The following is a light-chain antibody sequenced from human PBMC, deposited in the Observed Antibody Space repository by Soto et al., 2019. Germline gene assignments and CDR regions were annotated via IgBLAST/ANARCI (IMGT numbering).Light chain of an antibody. Sequence: QSALTQPASVSGSPGQSITISCTGTSSDVGGYNYVSWYQQHPGKAPKLMIYDVNNRPSGVSNRFSGSKSGNTASLTISGVQAEDEADYYCSSYTGSSTHVVFGGGTKLTVL. CDR2: DVN. J-gene: IGLJ2*01. V-gene: IGLV2-14*01. CDR3: SSYTGSSTHVV. CDR1: SSDVGGYNY.